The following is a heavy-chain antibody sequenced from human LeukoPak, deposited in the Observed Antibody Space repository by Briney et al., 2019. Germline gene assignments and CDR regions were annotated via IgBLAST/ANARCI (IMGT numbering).Heavy chain of an antibody. Sequence: GGSLRLSCAASGFTFSSYSMNWVRQAPGKGLEWVSSISSSSSYIYYADSVKGRFTISRDNAKNSLYLQMNSLRAEDTAVYYWRRGEYSSSSGFDYWGQGTLVTVSS. D-gene: IGHD6-6*01. CDR2: ISSSSSYI. V-gene: IGHV3-21*01. J-gene: IGHJ4*02. CDR1: GFTFSSYS. CDR3: RRGEYSSSSGFDY.